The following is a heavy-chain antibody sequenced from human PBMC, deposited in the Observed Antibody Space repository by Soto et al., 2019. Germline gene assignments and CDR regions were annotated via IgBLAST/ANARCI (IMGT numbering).Heavy chain of an antibody. CDR1: GFTFRTYW. CDR3: AREDWYRFDP. Sequence: PXXSLMLSCVASGFTFRTYWMSLVRQAPGKGLEWVAYMSLDGSNKDYVDSVKGRFTISRDNARNSLYLQMNSLRAEDTAVYYCAREDWYRFDPWGQGTLVTVSS. V-gene: IGHV3-7*01. J-gene: IGHJ5*02. D-gene: IGHD3-9*01. CDR2: MSLDGSNK.